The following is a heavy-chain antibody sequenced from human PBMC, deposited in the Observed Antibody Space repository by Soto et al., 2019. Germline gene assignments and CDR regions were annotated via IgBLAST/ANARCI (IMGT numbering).Heavy chain of an antibody. CDR1: GFTFSRYA. D-gene: IGHD3-22*01. CDR2: ISSGGTYI. CDR3: ARDRARYSDDSSGNDVFDL. V-gene: IGHV3-21*05. J-gene: IGHJ3*01. Sequence: EQQLVESGGGLVKPGGSLRLSCIGSGFTFSRYAMNWVRQAPGKGLEWVSYISSGGTYIFYADSLQGRFTISRDNAKNSLYLQMNSLRAEDTAVYYCARDRARYSDDSSGNDVFDLWGQGTVVTVSS.